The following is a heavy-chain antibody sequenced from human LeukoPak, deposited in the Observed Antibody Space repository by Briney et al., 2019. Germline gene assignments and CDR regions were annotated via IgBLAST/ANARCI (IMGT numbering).Heavy chain of an antibody. CDR1: GFTFSSYA. D-gene: IGHD6-13*01. CDR3: AKGGPYSSSWGGKFDH. V-gene: IGHV3-23*01. J-gene: IGHJ4*02. CDR2: ISGSGDRT. Sequence: PGGSLRLSCAASGFTFSSYAMNWVRQAPGKGLEWVSSISGSGDRTYYAASVNGRFTISRDNSKNTLYLQMNSLRAEDTAIYYCAKGGPYSSSWGGKFDHWGQGTLVTVSS.